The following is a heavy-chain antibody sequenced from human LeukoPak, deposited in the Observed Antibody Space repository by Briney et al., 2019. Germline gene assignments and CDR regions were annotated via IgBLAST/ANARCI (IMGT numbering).Heavy chain of an antibody. Sequence: SETLSLTCTVSGGSVRSSDYYWGWIRQPPGKGREWIGNIYYSGSTYYNPSLKSRVTISVDTSKNQFSLKLNSMTAADTAVYYCARDGSYSSSRYGVDYWGQGTLVTVSS. CDR3: ARDGSYSSSRYGVDY. D-gene: IGHD6-13*01. CDR1: GGSVRSSDYY. V-gene: IGHV4-39*02. J-gene: IGHJ4*02. CDR2: IYYSGST.